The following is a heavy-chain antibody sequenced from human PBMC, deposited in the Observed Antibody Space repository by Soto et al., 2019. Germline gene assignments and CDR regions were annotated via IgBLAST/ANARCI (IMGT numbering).Heavy chain of an antibody. CDR1: GFTFSSYD. Sequence: EVQLLQSGGGLVQPGGSLRLSCAASGFTFSSYDMSWVRQAPGKGLEWVSSINKGGSGTYYGDSVRGRFAISRDNSNNWLYLEMNSLRVDDTAVYYCATHYGAVLDYWGQGTLVTVSS. CDR2: INKGGSGT. D-gene: IGHD4-17*01. V-gene: IGHV3-23*03. J-gene: IGHJ4*02. CDR3: ATHYGAVLDY.